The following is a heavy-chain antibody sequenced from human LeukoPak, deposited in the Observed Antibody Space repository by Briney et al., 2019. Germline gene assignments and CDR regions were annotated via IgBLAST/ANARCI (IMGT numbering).Heavy chain of an antibody. Sequence: SETLSLTCAVYGGSFSGYYWSWIRQPPGKGLEWIGEINHSGSTNYNPSLKSRVTISVDTSKNRFSLKLSSVTAADTAVYYCARVPRYCSGGSCYSGGAFDYWGQGTLVTVSS. CDR1: GGSFSGYY. V-gene: IGHV4-34*01. D-gene: IGHD2-15*01. J-gene: IGHJ4*02. CDR2: INHSGST. CDR3: ARVPRYCSGGSCYSGGAFDY.